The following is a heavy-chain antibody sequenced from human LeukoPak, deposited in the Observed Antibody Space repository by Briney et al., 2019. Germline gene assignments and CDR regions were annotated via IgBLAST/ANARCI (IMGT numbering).Heavy chain of an antibody. CDR3: ARRRTPYYHYMDV. Sequence: SETLSLTCAVYGGSFSGYYWSWIRQPPGKGLEWIGEINHSGSTNYNPSLKSRVTISVDTSNNQFSLKLSSVTAADTAVYYCARRRTPYYHYMDVWGKGTTVTVSS. J-gene: IGHJ6*03. CDR2: INHSGST. D-gene: IGHD2-2*01. V-gene: IGHV4-34*01. CDR1: GGSFSGYY.